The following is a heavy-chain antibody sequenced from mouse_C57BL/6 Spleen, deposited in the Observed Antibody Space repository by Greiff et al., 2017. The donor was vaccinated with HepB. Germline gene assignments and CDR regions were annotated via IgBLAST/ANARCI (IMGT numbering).Heavy chain of an antibody. CDR1: GYAFSSSW. V-gene: IGHV1-82*01. CDR2: IYPGDGDT. D-gene: IGHD3-2*02. CDR3: ASEARSGRDY. Sequence: QVQLQQSGPELVKPGASVKISCKASGYAFSSSWMNWVKQRPGKGLEWIGRIYPGDGDTNYNGKFKGKATLTADKSSSTAYMQLSSLTSEDSAVYFCASEARSGRDYWGQGTTLTVSS. J-gene: IGHJ2*01.